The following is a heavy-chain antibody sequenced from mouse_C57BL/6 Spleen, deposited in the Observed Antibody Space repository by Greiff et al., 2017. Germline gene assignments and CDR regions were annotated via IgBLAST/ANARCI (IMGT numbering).Heavy chain of an antibody. Sequence: VQLKQSGPELVKPGASVKMSCKASGYTFTDYNMHWVKQSHGKSLEWIGYINPNNGGTSYNQKFKGKATLTVNKSSSTAYMELRSLTSEDSAVYYCARDYGSSYRVDYWGQGTTLTVSS. CDR3: ARDYGSSYRVDY. D-gene: IGHD1-1*01. J-gene: IGHJ2*01. CDR2: INPNNGGT. V-gene: IGHV1-22*01. CDR1: GYTFTDYN.